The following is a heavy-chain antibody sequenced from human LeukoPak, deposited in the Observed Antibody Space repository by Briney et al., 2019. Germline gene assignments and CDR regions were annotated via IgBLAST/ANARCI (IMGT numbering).Heavy chain of an antibody. CDR3: ARGGGSSSWYSTQRDGMDV. V-gene: IGHV3-48*01. CDR2: ISSSSSTI. Sequence: GGSLRLSCAASGFTFSSYSMNWVRQAPGKGLEWVSHISSSSSTIYYADSVKGRFTISRDNAKNSLYLQMNSLRAEDTAVYYCARGGGSSSWYSTQRDGMDVWGQGTTVTVSS. D-gene: IGHD6-13*01. CDR1: GFTFSSYS. J-gene: IGHJ6*02.